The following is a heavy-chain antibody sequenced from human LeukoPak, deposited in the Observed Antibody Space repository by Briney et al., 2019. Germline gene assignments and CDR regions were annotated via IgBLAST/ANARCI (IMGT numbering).Heavy chain of an antibody. J-gene: IGHJ4*02. D-gene: IGHD6-19*01. Sequence: PGGSLRLSCAASGFTFSHSAMSWVRQAPGKGLEWISTISGSGSDTNYADSVRGRLIISRDNSKNTLFLQMNSLRAADTAVYYCAKVSVAGAVAGTGFDYWGQGTLVTVSS. V-gene: IGHV3-23*01. CDR3: AKVSVAGAVAGTGFDY. CDR1: GFTFSHSA. CDR2: ISGSGSDT.